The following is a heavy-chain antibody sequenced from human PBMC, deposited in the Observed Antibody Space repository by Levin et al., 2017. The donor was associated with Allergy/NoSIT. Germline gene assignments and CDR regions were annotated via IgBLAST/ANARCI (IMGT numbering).Heavy chain of an antibody. CDR3: ATDDGPHYGLDV. Sequence: GGSLRLSCAASGFTVSSPFSNAWMSWVRQAPGKGLEWVGHIKSKFDGGTTDYAAPVKGRFTISRDDSKTMVYLQMNSLKSEDTGVYYCATDDGPHYGLDVWGHGTTVTVSS. J-gene: IGHJ6*02. V-gene: IGHV3-15*01. CDR1: GFTVSSPFSNAW. CDR2: IKSKFDGGTT.